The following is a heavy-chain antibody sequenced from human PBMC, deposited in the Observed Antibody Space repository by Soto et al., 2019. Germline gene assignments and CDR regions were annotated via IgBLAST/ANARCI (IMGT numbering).Heavy chain of an antibody. CDR2: TYYRSKWYN. CDR3: ARVSTSFVVPAAMNYYYYGMDV. V-gene: IGHV6-1*01. CDR1: GHSVTSNSAA. J-gene: IGHJ6*02. D-gene: IGHD2-2*01. Sequence: QTLSLTWAISGHSVTSNSAAWNWIRQSPSRGLEWLGRTYYRSKWYNDYAVSVKSRITINPDTSKNQFSLQLNSVTPEDTAVYYCARVSTSFVVPAAMNYYYYGMDVWGQGTTVTV.